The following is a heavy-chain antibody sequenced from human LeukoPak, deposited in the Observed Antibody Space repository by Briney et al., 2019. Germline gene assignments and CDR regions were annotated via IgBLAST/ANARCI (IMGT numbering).Heavy chain of an antibody. D-gene: IGHD6-13*01. J-gene: IGHJ6*03. V-gene: IGHV4-59*01. Sequence: PSETLSLTCTVSGVSISTYSWNLIRQPPGKGLEWIGNISYSGITDYNPSLQSRVTISVDTSKNQFFLNLRSVTAADTAVYYCARGVTQQLGYYYSYHMDVWGKGTTVTVSS. CDR2: ISYSGIT. CDR3: ARGVTQQLGYYYSYHMDV. CDR1: GVSISTYS.